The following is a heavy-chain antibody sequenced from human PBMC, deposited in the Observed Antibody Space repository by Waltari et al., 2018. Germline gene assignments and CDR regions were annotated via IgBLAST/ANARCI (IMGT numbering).Heavy chain of an antibody. V-gene: IGHV4-38-2*01. Sequence: QVQLQESGPGLVKPSETLSLTCAVSGYSISSGYYWGWIRQPPGKGLEWIGSIYHSGGTYYNPSLKSRVTISVYTSKNQFSLKLSSVTAADTAVYYCARHSSGWYYFDYWGQGTLVTVSS. D-gene: IGHD6-19*01. CDR2: IYHSGGT. CDR1: GYSISSGYY. J-gene: IGHJ4*02. CDR3: ARHSSGWYYFDY.